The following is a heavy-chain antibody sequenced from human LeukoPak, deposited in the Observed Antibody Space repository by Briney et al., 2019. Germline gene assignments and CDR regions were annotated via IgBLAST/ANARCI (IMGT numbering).Heavy chain of an antibody. Sequence: GGSLRLSCAASGFTFSAFSMNWVRQAPGKGLEWLPYISSSSVIIHYADSVKGRFTISRDNAMNSLFLQMNSLRAEDTAVYYCAREIDGTAAAFYDYYMDVWGKGTTVTVSS. D-gene: IGHD6-13*01. CDR3: AREIDGTAAAFYDYYMDV. V-gene: IGHV3-48*01. J-gene: IGHJ6*03. CDR1: GFTFSAFS. CDR2: ISSSSVII.